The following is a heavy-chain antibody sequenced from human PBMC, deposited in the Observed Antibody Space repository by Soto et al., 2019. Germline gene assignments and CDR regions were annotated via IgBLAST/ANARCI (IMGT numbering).Heavy chain of an antibody. CDR3: ARARRYCSGGSCYWFDP. CDR1: GGSISSSSYY. CDR2: IYYSGST. D-gene: IGHD2-15*01. J-gene: IGHJ5*02. Sequence: SETLSLTCTVSGGSISSSSYYWGWIRQPPGKGLEWIGSIYYSGSTYYNPSLKSRVTISVDTSKNQFSLKLSSVTAADTAVYSSARARRYCSGGSCYWFDPWGQGTLVTVSS. V-gene: IGHV4-39*01.